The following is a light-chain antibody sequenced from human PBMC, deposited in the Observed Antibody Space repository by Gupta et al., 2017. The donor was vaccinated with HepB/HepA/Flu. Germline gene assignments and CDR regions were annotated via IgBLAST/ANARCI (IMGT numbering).Light chain of an antibody. CDR1: QSVSNN. J-gene: IGKJ4*01. CDR2: GAS. Sequence: EIVMTQSPATLSVSPGERATLSCRASQSVSNNLAWYQQIPGQAPRLLIFGASIRATGIPARFSGSGSGTDFTLTISSLQSEDSAVYYCQHYNNWPLTFGGGTKVEI. CDR3: QHYNNWPLT. V-gene: IGKV3-15*01.